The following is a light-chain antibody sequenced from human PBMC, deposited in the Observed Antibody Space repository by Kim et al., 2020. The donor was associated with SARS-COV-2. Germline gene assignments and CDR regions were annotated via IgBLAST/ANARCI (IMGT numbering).Light chain of an antibody. V-gene: IGLV1-44*01. Sequence: QSVLTQPPSASGTPGQRVTISCPGSSSNIGSNTVNWYQQLPGTAPKLLIYSNNQRPSGVPDRFSGSKSGTSASLAISGLQSEDEADYYCTAWDGGVVFGGGTQLTVL. CDR3: TAWDGGVV. CDR2: SNN. J-gene: IGLJ2*01. CDR1: SSNIGSNT.